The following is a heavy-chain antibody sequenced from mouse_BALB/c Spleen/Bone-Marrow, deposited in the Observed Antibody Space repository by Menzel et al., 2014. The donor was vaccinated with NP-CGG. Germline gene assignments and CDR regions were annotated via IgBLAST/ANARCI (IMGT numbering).Heavy chain of an antibody. D-gene: IGHD2-1*01. CDR3: AREKVYYGISWFAD. CDR1: GYSFTTYW. Sequence: QVQLQQSGTEVVRPGASVKLSCKASGYSFTTYWMNWVKQRPGQGLEWFGMIHPSDSETRLNQKFKDKATLTVDKSSSTAYMQRNSPTSEDSAVYYCAREKVYYGISWFADWGEGTLVTVSA. J-gene: IGHJ3*01. CDR2: IHPSDSET. V-gene: IGHV1-61*01.